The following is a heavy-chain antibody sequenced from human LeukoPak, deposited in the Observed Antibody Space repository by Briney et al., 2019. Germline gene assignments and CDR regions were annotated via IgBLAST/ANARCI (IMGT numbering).Heavy chain of an antibody. Sequence: SETLSLTCTVSGGSISSYYWSWIRQPPGKGLEWIGYIYYSGSTNYNPSLKSRVTISVDTSKNQFSLKLSSVTAADTAVYYCARGSPQIVVVVAASSSFDYWGQGTLVTVSS. CDR3: ARGSPQIVVVVAASSSFDY. J-gene: IGHJ4*02. D-gene: IGHD2-15*01. V-gene: IGHV4-59*12. CDR2: IYYSGST. CDR1: GGSISSYY.